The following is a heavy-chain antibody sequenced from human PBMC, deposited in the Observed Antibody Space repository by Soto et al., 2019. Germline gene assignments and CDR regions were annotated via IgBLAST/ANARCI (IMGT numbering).Heavy chain of an antibody. CDR2: IYPGDSDT. CDR3: AKLSMVDSYDL. CDR1: GCMFTTYW. J-gene: IGHJ3*01. Sequence: GESLKISGKASGCMFTTYWIGWVRQVPGKGLEWMALIYPGDSDTRYSPSFLGQVIISADKSITTAYLQWGSLKASDTAMYYCAKLSMVDSYDLWGPGTMVT. V-gene: IGHV5-51*01. D-gene: IGHD2-8*01.